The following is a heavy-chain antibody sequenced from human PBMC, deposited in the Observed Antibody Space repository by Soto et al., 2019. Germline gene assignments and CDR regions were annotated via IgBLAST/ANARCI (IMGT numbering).Heavy chain of an antibody. CDR1: GGSTSSDNY. J-gene: IGHJ4*02. CDR2: IYYSGNT. Sequence: SETLSLTCTVSGGSTSSDNYWSWIRQPPGKGLEWIGHIYYSGNTDYNPSLKSRLAISIDTSKNQFSLKLSSVTAADTAVYFCAREGGESSDGLYYFDSWGQGSLVTVSA. CDR3: AREGGESSDGLYYFDS. D-gene: IGHD3-16*01. V-gene: IGHV4-30-4*01.